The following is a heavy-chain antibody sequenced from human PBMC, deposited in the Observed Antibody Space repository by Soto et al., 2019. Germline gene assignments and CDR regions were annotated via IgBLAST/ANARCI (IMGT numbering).Heavy chain of an antibody. V-gene: IGHV5-10-1*01. J-gene: IGHJ4*02. CDR3: ARGRFGELLYSY. CDR1: GYSFTSYW. Sequence: EVQLVQSGAEVKKPGESLRISCKGSGYSFTSYWISWVRQMAGKVLEWMGRIDPSDSYTNYSPSLQGHVTISADKSISTAYLQWSSLKASDTAMYYCARGRFGELLYSYWGQGTLVTVSS. D-gene: IGHD3-10*01. CDR2: IDPSDSYT.